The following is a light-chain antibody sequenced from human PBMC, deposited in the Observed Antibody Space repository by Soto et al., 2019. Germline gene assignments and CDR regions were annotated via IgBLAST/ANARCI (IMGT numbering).Light chain of an antibody. CDR1: SSDVCGYNS. CDR3: SSYTSSDTLV. V-gene: IGLV2-14*01. CDR2: EVS. Sequence: QSALTQPASVSGSPGLSITISCTGTSSDVCGYNSVSWYQQHPGKALKLLIHEVSDRPSGVSSRFSGSKSGNTASLTISGLQAEDEADYYCSSYTSSDTLVFGTGTKVTVL. J-gene: IGLJ1*01.